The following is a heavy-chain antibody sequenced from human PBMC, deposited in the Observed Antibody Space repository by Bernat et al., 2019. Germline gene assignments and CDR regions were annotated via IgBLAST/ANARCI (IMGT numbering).Heavy chain of an antibody. D-gene: IGHD6-6*01. CDR3: ARYSSPSWSWWFDS. CDR1: GGSISSRTYY. J-gene: IGHJ5*01. CDR2: IHYSGST. Sequence: QLQLQESGSGLVKPSETLSLTCTVSGGSISSRTYYWGWIRQPTGKGLEWIGSIHYSGSTDYNPSLKSRLTISGDTSKNQFSLKLSSVTAADTAVYYCARYSSPSWSWWFDSWGQGILVTVAS. V-gene: IGHV4-39*01.